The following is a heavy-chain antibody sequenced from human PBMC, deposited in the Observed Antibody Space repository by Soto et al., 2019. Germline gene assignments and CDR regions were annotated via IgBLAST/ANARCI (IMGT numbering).Heavy chain of an antibody. J-gene: IGHJ5*02. CDR1: RFSLTTSGVG. Sequence: VATLVNPTQTLTLTCTFSRFSLTTSGVGVGWIRQLPGKALEWLALIYWNDDKRYSQSLKSRLTITKDTSKNQVVLTMTNMDPVDTGTYYCAHGGATSSWTRGSWFDPWGQGILVTVSS. CDR3: AHGGATSSWTRGSWFDP. D-gene: IGHD6-13*01. CDR2: IYWNDDK. V-gene: IGHV2-5*01.